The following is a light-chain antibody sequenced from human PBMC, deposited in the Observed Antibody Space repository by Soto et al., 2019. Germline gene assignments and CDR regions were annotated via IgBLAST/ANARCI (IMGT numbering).Light chain of an antibody. CDR2: EVT. CDR3: SSRTSGGTRV. V-gene: IGLV2-14*01. CDR1: SSDVGGYDY. Sequence: QSALTQPASVSGSPGQSIAISCTGTSSDVGGYDYVSWYQQHPDKAPKLIIYEVTKRPSGVSNRFSGSKSGNTASLTISGLQPDDEADYYCSSRTSGGTRVFGSGTKLTVL. J-gene: IGLJ1*01.